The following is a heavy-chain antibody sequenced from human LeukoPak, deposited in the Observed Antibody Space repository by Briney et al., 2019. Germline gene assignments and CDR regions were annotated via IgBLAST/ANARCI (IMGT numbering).Heavy chain of an antibody. Sequence: GGSLRLSCAASGFTVSSNYMSWVRQAPGKGLEWVSVIYSGGSTYYADSVKGRFTISGDNSKNTLYLQMNSLRAEDTAVYYCARSSRGDSSGYYPRYFDYWGQGTLVTVSS. V-gene: IGHV3-66*02. CDR3: ARSSRGDSSGYYPRYFDY. CDR2: IYSGGST. CDR1: GFTVSSNY. D-gene: IGHD3-22*01. J-gene: IGHJ4*02.